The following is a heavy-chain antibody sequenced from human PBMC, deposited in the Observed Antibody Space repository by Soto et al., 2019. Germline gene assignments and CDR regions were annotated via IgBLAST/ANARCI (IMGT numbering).Heavy chain of an antibody. V-gene: IGHV1-46*01. Sequence: QVQLEQSGAEVKKPGASVKVSCKASGYTFTSHYMHWVRQAPGQGLEWMGIINPIGGSTTYAHKYQGRVTMTSDTSTSTVYMELSSLRSEDTAVYYCARGYYDSSVWGQGTLVTVSA. J-gene: IGHJ4*02. CDR1: GYTFTSHY. D-gene: IGHD3-22*01. CDR2: INPIGGST. CDR3: ARGYYDSSV.